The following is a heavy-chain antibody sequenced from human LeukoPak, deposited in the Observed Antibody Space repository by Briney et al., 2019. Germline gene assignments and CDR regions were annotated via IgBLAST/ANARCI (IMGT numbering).Heavy chain of an antibody. J-gene: IGHJ4*02. CDR3: ARSFGDYSYFDY. V-gene: IGHV4-31*03. CDR2: IYYSGST. CDR1: GGSISSGGYY. Sequence: ASQTLSLTCTVSGGSISSGGYYWSWIRQHPGKGLEWIGYIYYSGSTYYNPSLKSRVTISVDTYKKQFSLKLSSVPGADRAVYYCARSFGDYSYFDYWGQETLVSVSS. D-gene: IGHD4-17*01.